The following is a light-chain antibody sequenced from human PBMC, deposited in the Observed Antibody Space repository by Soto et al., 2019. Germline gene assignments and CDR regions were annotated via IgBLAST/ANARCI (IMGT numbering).Light chain of an antibody. CDR3: CSYAGSSTYV. CDR2: EGS. V-gene: IGLV2-23*01. Sequence: QSVLARPASVSGSPGQSITISCTGTSSDVGSYSLVSWYQQHPGKAPKLMIYEGSKRPSGVSNRFSGSKSGNTASLTISGLQAEDEADYYCCSYAGSSTYVFGTGTKVTVL. J-gene: IGLJ1*01. CDR1: SSDVGSYSL.